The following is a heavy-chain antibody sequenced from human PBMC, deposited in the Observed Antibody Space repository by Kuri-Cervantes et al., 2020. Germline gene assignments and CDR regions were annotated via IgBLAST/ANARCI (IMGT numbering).Heavy chain of an antibody. CDR2: INHSGST. V-gene: IGHV4-34*01. CDR1: GGSFSGYY. J-gene: IGHJ6*03. CDR3: ARVTGLYYYYYYMDV. D-gene: IGHD7-27*01. Sequence: GSLRLSCAVYGGSFSGYYWSWIRQSPGKGLEWIGEINHSGSTNYNPSLKSRVTISVDTSKNQFSLKLSSVTAADTAVYYCARVTGLYYYYYYMDVWGKGTTVTVSS.